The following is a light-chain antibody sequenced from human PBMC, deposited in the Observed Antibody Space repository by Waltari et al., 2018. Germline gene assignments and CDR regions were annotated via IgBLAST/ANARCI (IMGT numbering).Light chain of an antibody. CDR2: DVS. CDR3: NSYTGSSTLV. J-gene: IGLJ1*01. V-gene: IGLV2-14*03. CDR1: SSDVGDYTY. Sequence: LTQPASVSGSPGQSITISCTGTSSDVGDYTYVSWYQQHPGQAPKLMIYDVSIRPSGVPNRFSGSKSGNTASLTISGLQAEDEADYYCNSYTGSSTLVFGTGTKVTVL.